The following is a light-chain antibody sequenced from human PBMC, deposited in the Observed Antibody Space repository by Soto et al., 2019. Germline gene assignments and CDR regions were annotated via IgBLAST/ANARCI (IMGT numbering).Light chain of an antibody. J-gene: IGKJ3*01. CDR1: QSVSSSY. CDR2: GAS. Sequence: EIVLTQSPGTLSLSPGERATLSCRASQSVSSSYLAWYQQKPGQAPRLLIYGASSRATGIPDRFSGSGSGTDFTLTISRLEPEDFAVYDCQQYGSSPPCTFGPGTKVDIK. CDR3: QQYGSSPPCT. V-gene: IGKV3-20*01.